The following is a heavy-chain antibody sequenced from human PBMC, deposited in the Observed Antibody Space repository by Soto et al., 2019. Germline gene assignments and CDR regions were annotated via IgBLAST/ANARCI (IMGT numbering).Heavy chain of an antibody. V-gene: IGHV4-39*01. CDR1: GASISSSRPY. J-gene: IGHJ4*02. D-gene: IGHD3-3*01. CDR2: FYYTGGT. Sequence: SETLSLTCTVSGASISSSRPYWGWVRQPPGKGLEWIVSFYYTGGTYSTYYNPSLKSRVTISVDTSKSQFSLNPRSVTAADTAVYYCASPRQGNYYFLSGYYALDYWGQGTMVTVSS. CDR3: ASPRQGNYYFLSGYYALDY.